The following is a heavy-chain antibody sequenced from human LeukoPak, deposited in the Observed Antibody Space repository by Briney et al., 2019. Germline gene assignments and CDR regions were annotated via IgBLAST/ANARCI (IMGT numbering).Heavy chain of an antibody. V-gene: IGHV4-34*01. CDR3: ARGPGDSSGYYYFDY. J-gene: IGHJ4*02. D-gene: IGHD3-22*01. CDR2: INHSGST. CDR1: GGSFSVYY. Sequence: SETLSLTCAVYGGSFSVYYWSWIRQPPGKGLEWIGEINHSGSTNYNPSLKSRVTISVDTSKNQFSLKLSSVTAADTAVYYCARGPGDSSGYYYFDYWGQGTLVTVSS.